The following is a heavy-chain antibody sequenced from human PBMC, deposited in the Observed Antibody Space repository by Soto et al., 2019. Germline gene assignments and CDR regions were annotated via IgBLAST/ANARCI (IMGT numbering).Heavy chain of an antibody. D-gene: IGHD3-9*01. CDR3: ARDLSNHVLRYFDWFGY. J-gene: IGHJ5*01. CDR2: IKQDGSEK. V-gene: IGHV3-7*05. Sequence: PGGSLRLSCAASGFTFSSYWMSWVRQAPGKGLEWVANIKQDGSEKYYMGSVKGRFTISRDNAKNSLYLQMNSLRAEDTAVYYCARDLSNHVLRYFDWFGYWGQGTLVTVSS. CDR1: GFTFSSYW.